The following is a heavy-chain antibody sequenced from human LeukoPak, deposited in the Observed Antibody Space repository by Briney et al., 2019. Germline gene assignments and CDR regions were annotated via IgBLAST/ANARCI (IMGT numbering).Heavy chain of an antibody. V-gene: IGHV4-34*01. CDR1: GGSFGGYY. Sequence: ASETLSLTCAVYGGSFGGYYWSWIRQPPGKGLEWIGEINHSGSTNYNPSLKSRVTISVDTSKNQFSLKLSSVTAADTAVYYCAELGITMIGGVWGKGTTVTISS. D-gene: IGHD3-10*02. J-gene: IGHJ6*04. CDR3: AELGITMIGGV. CDR2: INHSGST.